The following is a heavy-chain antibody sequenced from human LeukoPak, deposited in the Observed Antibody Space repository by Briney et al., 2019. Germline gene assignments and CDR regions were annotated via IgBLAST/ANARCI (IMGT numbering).Heavy chain of an antibody. J-gene: IGHJ6*04. CDR2: ISYDGSNK. V-gene: IGHV3-30*04. Sequence: PGGSLRLSCAVSGFTFSSYAMHWVHQAPGKGLEWVAVISYDGSNKYYADSVKGRFTISRDNSKNTLYLQMNSLRAEDTAVYYCARDHRGYSYGDSNYYYGMDVWGKGTTVTVSS. CDR3: ARDHRGYSYGDSNYYYGMDV. D-gene: IGHD5-18*01. CDR1: GFTFSSYA.